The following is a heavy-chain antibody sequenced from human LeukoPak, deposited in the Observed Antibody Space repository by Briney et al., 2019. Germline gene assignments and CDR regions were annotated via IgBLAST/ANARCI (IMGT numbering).Heavy chain of an antibody. Sequence: SETLSLTCTVSGGSISSYYWSWIRQAPGKGLEWIGYIYTSGSTNYNPSLKSRVTISADTSKNQFSLKLSSVTAADTAVYYCARAPGDGSFDYWGQGTLVSVSS. V-gene: IGHV4-4*09. CDR3: ARAPGDGSFDY. CDR1: GGSISSYY. CDR2: IYTSGST. J-gene: IGHJ4*02. D-gene: IGHD1-26*01.